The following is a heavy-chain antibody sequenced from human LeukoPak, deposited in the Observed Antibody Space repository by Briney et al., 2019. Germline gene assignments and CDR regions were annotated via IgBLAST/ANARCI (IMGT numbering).Heavy chain of an antibody. Sequence: PGGSLRLSCAASGFTFNNAWMTWVRQAPGKGLEWVGRIKSKTDGGTTDYAVPVKGRFTISRDDSKNTLYLQMNSLKTEDTAVYYCTTGLTMVRGLMSYSDYWGQGTLVTVSS. CDR1: GFTFNNAW. CDR3: TTGLTMVRGLMSYSDY. J-gene: IGHJ4*02. V-gene: IGHV3-15*01. CDR2: IKSKTDGGTT. D-gene: IGHD3-10*01.